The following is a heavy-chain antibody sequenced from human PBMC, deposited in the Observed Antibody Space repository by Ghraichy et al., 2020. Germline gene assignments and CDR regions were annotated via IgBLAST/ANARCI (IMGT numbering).Heavy chain of an antibody. CDR3: AKDTNWYSSGHDFDY. CDR1: GFTFSSYA. J-gene: IGHJ4*02. D-gene: IGHD6-19*01. CDR2: ISGSGGST. Sequence: GGSLRLSCAASGFTFSSYAMSWVRQAPGKGLEWVSAISGSGGSTYYADSVKGRFTISRDNSKNTLYLQMNSLRAEDTAVYYCAKDTNWYSSGHDFDYWGQGTLVTVSS. V-gene: IGHV3-23*01.